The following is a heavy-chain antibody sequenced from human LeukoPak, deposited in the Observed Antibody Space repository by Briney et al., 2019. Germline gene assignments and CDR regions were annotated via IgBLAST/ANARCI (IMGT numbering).Heavy chain of an antibody. D-gene: IGHD4/OR15-4a*01. J-gene: IGHJ3*02. V-gene: IGHV4-30-4*08. CDR3: ARNVTMVLPGQGAFDI. CDR2: IYYSGST. CDR1: GGSISSGDYY. Sequence: SETLSLTCTVSGGSISSGDYYWSWIRQPPGKGLEWIGCIYYSGSTYYNPSLKSRVTISIDTSKNQFSLKLRSVTAADTAVYFCARNVTMVLPGQGAFDIWGQGTMVTVSS.